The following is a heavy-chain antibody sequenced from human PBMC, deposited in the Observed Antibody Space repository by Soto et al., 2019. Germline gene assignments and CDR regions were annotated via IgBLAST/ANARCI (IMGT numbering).Heavy chain of an antibody. D-gene: IGHD3-22*01. J-gene: IGHJ4*02. CDR1: GYLISSGYY. CDR2: IDYSGRT. Sequence: SETLSLTCSVSGYLISSGYYWGWIRQTPGKGLEWLGSIDYSGRTYYNPSLKSRVSTSVDLSKNQFSLNLRSVTAADTAVYYCARDLSSGYNSSYFDYWGQGTLVTVSS. CDR3: ARDLSSGYNSSYFDY. V-gene: IGHV4-38-2*02.